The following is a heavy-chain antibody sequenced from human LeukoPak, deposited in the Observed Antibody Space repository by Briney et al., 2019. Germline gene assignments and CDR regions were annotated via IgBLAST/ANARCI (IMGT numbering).Heavy chain of an antibody. V-gene: IGHV1-2*02. Sequence: VASVKVSCETSGYTFTGYYMHWVRQAPGQGLEWMGWINPNSGGTNYAQRFQGRVTMTRDTSISTAYMELSRLRSDDTAVYYCAREHWFDSWGQGTLVTVSS. J-gene: IGHJ5*01. CDR3: AREHWFDS. CDR1: GYTFTGYY. CDR2: INPNSGGT.